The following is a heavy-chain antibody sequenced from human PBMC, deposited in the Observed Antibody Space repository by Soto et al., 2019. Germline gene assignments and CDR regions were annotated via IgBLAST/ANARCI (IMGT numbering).Heavy chain of an antibody. J-gene: IGHJ5*02. Sequence: QVQLVQSGAEVKKPGSSVKVSCKASGGTFSSYAISWVRQAPGQGLEWMRGIIPIFGTANYAQKFKGRVTITADESTTTAYMELRSLRSEDTAVYYCARVIPDIHWFDPWGQGTLVTVSS. CDR1: GGTFSSYA. CDR2: IIPIFGTA. CDR3: ARVIPDIHWFDP. D-gene: IGHD3-9*01. V-gene: IGHV1-69*12.